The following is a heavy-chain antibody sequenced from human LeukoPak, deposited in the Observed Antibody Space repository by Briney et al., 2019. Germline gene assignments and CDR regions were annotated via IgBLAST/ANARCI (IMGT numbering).Heavy chain of an antibody. J-gene: IGHJ4*02. CDR3: ARDSRYCSGGNCHLRFDY. CDR1: GDSISSSYYY. D-gene: IGHD2-15*01. CDR2: IDYSGST. V-gene: IGHV4-39*07. Sequence: SETLSLTCTVSGDSISSSYYYWGWIRQPPGKGLEWIGSIDYSGSTYHNPSLKSRITISVDTSKDQFSLKLSSVTAADTAVYYCARDSRYCSGGNCHLRFDYWGQGILVTVSS.